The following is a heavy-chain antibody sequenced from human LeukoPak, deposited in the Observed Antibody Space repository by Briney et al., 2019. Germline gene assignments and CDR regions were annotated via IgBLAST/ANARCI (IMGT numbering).Heavy chain of an antibody. V-gene: IGHV3-21*01. CDR1: GFTFSSYS. J-gene: IGHJ4*02. Sequence: GGSLRLSCAASGFTFSSYSMNWVRQAPGKGLERVSSISGSTTNIHYVDSVKGRFTISRDNGKNSLYLQMNSLRAEDTAVYYCARDVGDYGYYFDTWGQGTLVTVSS. D-gene: IGHD4-17*01. CDR3: ARDVGDYGYYFDT. CDR2: ISGSTTNI.